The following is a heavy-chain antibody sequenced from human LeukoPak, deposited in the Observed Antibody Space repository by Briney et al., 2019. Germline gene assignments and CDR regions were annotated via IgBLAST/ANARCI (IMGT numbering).Heavy chain of an antibody. J-gene: IGHJ6*03. CDR2: IRYDGSSK. CDR3: AKGVNPFYCYMDV. Sequence: GGSLRLSCAASGFTFSSYGMHLVRQAPGKGEWVAFIRYDGSSKYYADSVKGRFSISRDNSNNTLYLQMNSLRAEDTAVYYCAKGVNPFYCYMDVWGKGTTVTVSS. V-gene: IGHV3-30*02. CDR1: GFTFSSYG.